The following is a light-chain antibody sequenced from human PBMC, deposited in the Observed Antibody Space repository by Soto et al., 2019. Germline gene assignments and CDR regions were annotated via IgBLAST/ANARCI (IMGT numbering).Light chain of an antibody. CDR2: GAS. J-gene: IGKJ1*01. CDR1: QSVSTNN. V-gene: IGKV3-20*01. Sequence: EIALTQSPGTLSLSPGEGATLSCRASQSVSTNNLAWYQQKPGQAPRLLIYGASSRATGFPDRFSGSGSGTDFTLTISRLEPEYFAVYYCQQYGSSRTFGQGTKVDIK. CDR3: QQYGSSRT.